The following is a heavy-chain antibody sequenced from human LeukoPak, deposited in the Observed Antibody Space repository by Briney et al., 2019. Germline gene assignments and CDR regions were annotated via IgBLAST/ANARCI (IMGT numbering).Heavy chain of an antibody. J-gene: IGHJ3*02. CDR2: IYHSGST. Sequence: SETLSLTCTVSGYSISSGYYWGWIRQPPGKGLEWIGSIYHSGSTYYNPSLKSRVTISVDTSKNQFSLKLSSVTAADTAVYYCARAEGFGVLDAFDIWGQGTMVTVSS. D-gene: IGHD3-10*01. CDR1: GYSISSGYY. CDR3: ARAEGFGVLDAFDI. V-gene: IGHV4-38-2*02.